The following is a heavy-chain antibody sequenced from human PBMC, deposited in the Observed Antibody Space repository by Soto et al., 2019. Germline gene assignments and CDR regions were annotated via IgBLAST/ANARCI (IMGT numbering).Heavy chain of an antibody. Sequence: GGSLRLSCAASGFTFSNAWMNWVRQAPGKGLEWVGRIKSKTDGGTTDYAAPVKGRFTISRDDSKNTLYLQMNSLKTEDTAVYYCTTDSTARKRDIVVVVAATRVYLGYWGQGTLVPSPQ. CDR3: TTDSTARKRDIVVVVAATRVYLGY. V-gene: IGHV3-15*07. J-gene: IGHJ4*02. CDR2: IKSKTDGGTT. CDR1: GFTFSNAW. D-gene: IGHD2-15*01.